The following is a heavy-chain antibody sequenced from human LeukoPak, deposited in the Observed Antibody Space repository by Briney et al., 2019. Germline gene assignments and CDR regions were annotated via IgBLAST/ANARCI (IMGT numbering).Heavy chain of an antibody. Sequence: PSETLSLTCTVSGGSISTYPWSWIRQPPGKGLEWIGYIYYSGTTNYNSSLKSRVTISVDTSKNQFSLKLSSVTAADTAVYYCARLDSSGYYVDYWGQGTLVTVSS. J-gene: IGHJ4*02. CDR3: ARLDSSGYYVDY. CDR2: IYYSGTT. V-gene: IGHV4-59*08. D-gene: IGHD3-22*01. CDR1: GGSISTYP.